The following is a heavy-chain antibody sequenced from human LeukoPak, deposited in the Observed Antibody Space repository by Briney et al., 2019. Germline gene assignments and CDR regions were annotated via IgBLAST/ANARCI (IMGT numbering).Heavy chain of an antibody. V-gene: IGHV4-59*01. CDR2: IYYSGST. CDR3: ARGYDGRLALR. D-gene: IGHD3-16*01. CDR1: GASMSSYY. J-gene: IGHJ4*02. Sequence: SETLSLICTVSGASMSSYYWSWIRQPPGKGLEWIGHIYYSGSTNYDPSLKSRVTISVDTSKSQLSLKLTSVTAADTAVYYCARGYDGRLALRWGQGTALTVSS.